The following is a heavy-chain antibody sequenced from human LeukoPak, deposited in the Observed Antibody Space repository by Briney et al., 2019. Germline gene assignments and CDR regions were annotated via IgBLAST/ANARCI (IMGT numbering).Heavy chain of an antibody. CDR1: GFTVSSYG. CDR3: AKLGGQEVYHYYVGV. J-gene: IGHJ6*03. V-gene: IGHV3-23*01. D-gene: IGHD3-16*01. CDR2: IIDSGDIT. Sequence: GVLLRLSCEASGFTVSSYGMSWVRQAPGKGLEWVSGIIDSGDITYYANSVKGRFTISRDNSKNTLYLQMNSLRAEDTAVYYCAKLGGQEVYHYYVGVWGKGTTVAVSS.